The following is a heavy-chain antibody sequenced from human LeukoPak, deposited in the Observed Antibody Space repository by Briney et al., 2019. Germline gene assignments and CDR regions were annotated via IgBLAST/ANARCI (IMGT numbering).Heavy chain of an antibody. J-gene: IGHJ4*02. D-gene: IGHD1-14*01. CDR3: ARDGRTWATGSY. V-gene: IGHV3-7*01. CDR1: GFTFSGFW. Sequence: GGSLRLSCAVSGFTFSGFWMSWVRQAPGKGLEWVANIKQDGSETYYVDSVKGRFTISRDNGKNSVYLQMNSLRAEDTAVYYCARDGRTWATGSYWGQGTLVTVSS. CDR2: IKQDGSET.